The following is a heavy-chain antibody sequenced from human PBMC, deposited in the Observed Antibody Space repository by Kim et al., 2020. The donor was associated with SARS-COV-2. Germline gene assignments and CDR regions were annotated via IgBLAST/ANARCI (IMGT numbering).Heavy chain of an antibody. Sequence: SETLSLTCTVSGGSINSVSYYWSWIRQPAGKGLEWIGHIYPSGSTNYSPSLKSRVTISLDTSKNQFSLKLSSVTAPDTALYYCARSTGYSDDYWGQGTLVTVSS. V-gene: IGHV4-61*09. CDR3: ARSTGYSDDY. D-gene: IGHD2-2*01. CDR1: GGSINSVSYY. J-gene: IGHJ4*02. CDR2: IYPSGST.